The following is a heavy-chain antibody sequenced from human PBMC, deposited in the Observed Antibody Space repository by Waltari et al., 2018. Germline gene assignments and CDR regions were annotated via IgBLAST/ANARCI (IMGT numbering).Heavy chain of an antibody. V-gene: IGHV3-7*01. J-gene: IGHJ5*02. CDR2: IKQDGSES. CDR3: SVSLNH. Sequence: EVQLVESGGGLVQPGGSLRLSCAASGFTFSNDWMDWVRQAPGKGLEWVANIKQDGSESHYVDSVKGRFTISRDNAQNLLYLQINSLRDEDTAVYYCSVSLNHWGQGTLVTVSS. CDR1: GFTFSNDW.